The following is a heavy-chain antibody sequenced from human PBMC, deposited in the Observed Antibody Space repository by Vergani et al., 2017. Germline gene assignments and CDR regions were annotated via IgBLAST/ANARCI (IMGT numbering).Heavy chain of an antibody. CDR3: AIGVEGRAAAGTVFYYYYGMDV. CDR1: GYTFTSYG. Sequence: QVQLVQSGAEVKKPGASVKVSCKASGYTFTSYGISWVRQAPGQGLEWMGWISAYNGNTNYAQKRQGRVTMTTDTSTSTAYMELRSLRSDDTAVYYCAIGVEGRAAAGTVFYYYYGMDVWGQGTTVTVSS. J-gene: IGHJ6*02. D-gene: IGHD6-13*01. V-gene: IGHV1-18*01. CDR2: ISAYNGNT.